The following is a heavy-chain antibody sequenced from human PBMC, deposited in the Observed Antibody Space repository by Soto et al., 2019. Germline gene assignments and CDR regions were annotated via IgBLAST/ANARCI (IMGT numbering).Heavy chain of an antibody. V-gene: IGHV3-23*01. Sequence: GGSLRLSCAASGFTFSSYGMSWVRQAPGKGLEWVSAISGSGGSTYYADSVKGRFTISRDNSKNTLYLQMNSLRAEDTAVYYCAKESLNYDILTGPLYYFDYWGQGTLVTVSS. CDR1: GFTFSSYG. D-gene: IGHD3-9*01. CDR2: ISGSGGST. CDR3: AKESLNYDILTGPLYYFDY. J-gene: IGHJ4*02.